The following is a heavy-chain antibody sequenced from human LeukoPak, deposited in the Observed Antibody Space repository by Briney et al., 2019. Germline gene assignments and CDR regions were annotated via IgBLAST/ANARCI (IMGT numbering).Heavy chain of an antibody. CDR1: GFTFGSYW. Sequence: GGSLRLSCAASGFTFGSYWMHWVRQAPGKGLVWVSRIISDGSGTSYADSVRGRFTISRDNAKNTLYLQMNSLRAEDTAVYYCAKDTYYDILTAYSSGWFDYWGQGTLVTVSS. CDR3: AKDTYYDILTAYSSGWFDY. V-gene: IGHV3-74*01. CDR2: IISDGSGT. D-gene: IGHD3-9*01. J-gene: IGHJ4*02.